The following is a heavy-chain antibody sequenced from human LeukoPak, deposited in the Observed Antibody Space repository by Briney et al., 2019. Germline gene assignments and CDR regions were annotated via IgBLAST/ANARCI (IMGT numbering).Heavy chain of an antibody. D-gene: IGHD4-17*01. CDR1: GFTFSSYA. CDR3: AKGPYGAAYYYGMDV. CDR2: ISGSGGST. V-gene: IGHV3-23*01. J-gene: IGHJ6*02. Sequence: GGPLRLSCAASGFTFSSYAMSWVRQAPGKGLEWVSAISGSGGSTYYADSVKGRFTISRDNSKNTLYLQMNSLRAEDTAVYYCAKGPYGAAYYYGMDVWGQGTTVTVSS.